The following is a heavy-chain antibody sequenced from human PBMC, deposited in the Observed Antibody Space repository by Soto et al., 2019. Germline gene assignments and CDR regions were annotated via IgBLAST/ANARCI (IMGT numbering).Heavy chain of an antibody. V-gene: IGHV3-30*18. CDR2: ISYDGSNK. D-gene: IGHD2-15*01. Sequence: QVQLVESGGGVVQPGRSLRLSCAASGFTFSSYGMHWVRQAPGKGLEWVAVISYDGSNKYYADSVKGRFTIFRDNSKNTLYLQMNSLRAEDTAVYYCAKGGGIPVVVAAVYYYYGMDVWGQGTTVTVSS. CDR3: AKGGGIPVVVAAVYYYYGMDV. J-gene: IGHJ6*02. CDR1: GFTFSSYG.